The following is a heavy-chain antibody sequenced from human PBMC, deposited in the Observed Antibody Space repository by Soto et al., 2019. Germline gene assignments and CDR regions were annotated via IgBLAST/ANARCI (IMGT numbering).Heavy chain of an antibody. J-gene: IGHJ4*02. Sequence: PGGSLRLSCAASGFTFSSYAMSWVRQAPGKGLEWVSAISGSGGSTYYADSVKGRFTISRDNSKNTLYLQMNSLRAEDTAVYYCAKDLLRFLEWSAFDYWGQGTLVTVSS. CDR3: AKDLLRFLEWSAFDY. CDR2: ISGSGGST. D-gene: IGHD3-3*01. CDR1: GFTFSSYA. V-gene: IGHV3-23*01.